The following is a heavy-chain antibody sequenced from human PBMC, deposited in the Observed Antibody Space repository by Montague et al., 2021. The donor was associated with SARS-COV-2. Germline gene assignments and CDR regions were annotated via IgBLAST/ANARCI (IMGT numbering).Heavy chain of an antibody. D-gene: IGHD5-18*01. V-gene: IGHV4-39*01. CDR3: ARSSGYNYDISYYGMDV. J-gene: IGHJ6*02. CDR1: GGSISSSDYY. CDR2: IYYSGST. Sequence: SETLSLTCTVSGGSISSSDYYWGWIRQPPGKGLERIGTIYYSGSTYYSPSLKSRVTLSVDTSKNQFSLRLTSLTAADTAVYYCARSSGYNYDISYYGMDVWGQGTTVTVSS.